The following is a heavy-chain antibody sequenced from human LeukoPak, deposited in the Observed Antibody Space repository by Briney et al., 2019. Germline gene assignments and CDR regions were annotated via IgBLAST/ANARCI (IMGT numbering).Heavy chain of an antibody. Sequence: GASLRLYCTASGFTFSNYAMSWVRQAPGKGLEWVSAISGSGGSTYDADSVKGRFTISRDNSKNTLYLQMNSLRAEDTAVYFCAKAPSCWRVPCDGDYWGQGTLVTVSS. V-gene: IGHV3-23*01. CDR1: GFTFSNYA. J-gene: IGHJ4*02. CDR2: ISGSGGST. D-gene: IGHD6-19*01. CDR3: AKAPSCWRVPCDGDY.